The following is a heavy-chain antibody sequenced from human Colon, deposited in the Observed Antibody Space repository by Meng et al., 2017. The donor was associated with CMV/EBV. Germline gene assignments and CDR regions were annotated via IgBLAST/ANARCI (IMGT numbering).Heavy chain of an antibody. CDR3: LKLPPGY. CDR1: GFSSDDFW. D-gene: IGHD1-1*01. CDR2: IHSGGTSI. V-gene: IGHV3-74*01. J-gene: IGHJ4*02. Sequence: EGQVVESGGGLIQLGWSLRLSCVVSGFSSDDFWVDWVRQAPGKGPLWVSRIHSGGTSISYADSVKGRFTISGDNAKNTVYLQMNSLRDEDTAVYYCLKLPPGYWGQGTPVTVSS.